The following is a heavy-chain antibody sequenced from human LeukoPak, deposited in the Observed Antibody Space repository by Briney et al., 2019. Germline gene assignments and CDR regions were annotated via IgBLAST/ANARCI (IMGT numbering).Heavy chain of an antibody. J-gene: IGHJ4*02. CDR3: AKGGVRSTPLDY. Sequence: GGSLRLSCAASGFIFSSYAMSWVRQAPGKGLEWVSVIVGSGGSAYYADSVKSRFTISRDNSKNTLYLQVNSLRAEDTAVYYCAKGGVRSTPLDYWGQGTLVTVSS. D-gene: IGHD3-10*01. CDR2: IVGSGGSA. CDR1: GFIFSSYA. V-gene: IGHV3-23*01.